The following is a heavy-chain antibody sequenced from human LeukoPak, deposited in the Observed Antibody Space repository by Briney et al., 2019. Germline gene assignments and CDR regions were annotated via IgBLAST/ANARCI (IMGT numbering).Heavy chain of an antibody. D-gene: IGHD2-15*01. CDR2: IDHTGST. CDR3: ARSVEGYCRGGSCYSYSYYMDV. V-gene: IGHV4-59*01. J-gene: IGHJ6*03. CDR1: DDSITIYY. Sequence: SETLSLTCTVSDDSITIYYWSWIRQPPGKGLEWIGYIDHTGSTNYNPSLNSRVTISRDTSKNHFSLKLSSATAADTAVYYCARSVEGYCRGGSCYSYSYYMDVWGKGTTVTVSS.